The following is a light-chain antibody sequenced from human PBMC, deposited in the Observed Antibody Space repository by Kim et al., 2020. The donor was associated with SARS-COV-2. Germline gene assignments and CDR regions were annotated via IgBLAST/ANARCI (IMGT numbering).Light chain of an antibody. CDR3: QAWDSSTGV. J-gene: IGLJ3*02. CDR2: QDS. CDR1: KLGEKY. V-gene: IGLV3-1*01. Sequence: SYELTQPHSVSVSPGKTASITCSGDKLGEKYACWYQQKPGQSPVLVIYQDSKRPSGSPERFSGSNSGNTATLTISGTQAMDEADYYCQAWDSSTGVFGGGTKLTVL.